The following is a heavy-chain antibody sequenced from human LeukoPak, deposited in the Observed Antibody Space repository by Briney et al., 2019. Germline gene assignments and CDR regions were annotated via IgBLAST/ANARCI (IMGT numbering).Heavy chain of an antibody. CDR1: EFTVSTNH. V-gene: IGHV3-66*01. CDR2: LYSGGTT. J-gene: IGHJ4*02. Sequence: GGSLRLSCAASEFTVSTNHMSWVRQAPGRGLEWVSVLYSGGTTSYADSVKGRFTISSDNSKNTVYLQMNSLRVEDTAVYYCTRDRDSMVRGNYFDSWSQGTLVTVSS. D-gene: IGHD3-10*01. CDR3: TRDRDSMVRGNYFDS.